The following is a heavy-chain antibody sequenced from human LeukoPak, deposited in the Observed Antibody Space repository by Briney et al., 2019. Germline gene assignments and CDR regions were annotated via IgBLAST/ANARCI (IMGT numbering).Heavy chain of an antibody. D-gene: IGHD1-26*01. J-gene: IGHJ4*02. Sequence: GGSLRLSCAASGFTVSSNYMSWVRQAPGKGLEWVSVIYSGGSTYYADSVKGRFTISRDNSKNTLYLQMNSLRAEDTAVYYCARGASYVYYFDYWGQGTLVTVSS. CDR1: GFTVSSNY. CDR3: ARGASYVYYFDY. V-gene: IGHV3-66*01. CDR2: IYSGGST.